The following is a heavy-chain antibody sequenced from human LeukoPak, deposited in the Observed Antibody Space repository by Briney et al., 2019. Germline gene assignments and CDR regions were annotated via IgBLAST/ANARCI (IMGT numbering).Heavy chain of an antibody. J-gene: IGHJ3*02. Sequence: GGSLSLSCAASGFTFSSYAMSCGHQAPGKGLELVSAIRCGGGSPYYADYVKGRFNISRDNSKNTLYLQMNSLRAEDTGLYYCARGTAMVGDAFDIWGQGTMVTVSS. CDR1: GFTFSSYA. CDR2: IRCGGGSP. CDR3: ARGTAMVGDAFDI. D-gene: IGHD5-18*01. V-gene: IGHV3-23*01.